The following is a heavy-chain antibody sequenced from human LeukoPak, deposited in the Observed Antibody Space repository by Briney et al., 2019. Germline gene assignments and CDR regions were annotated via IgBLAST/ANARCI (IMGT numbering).Heavy chain of an antibody. CDR2: IYTSGST. J-gene: IGHJ4*02. Sequence: PSQTLSLTCTVSGGSISSGSYYWSWIRQPAGKGLEWIGRIYTSGSTNYNPSLKSRATISGHMSENQFSLKLSSVTAADTAVYYCVKDGGGYWGQGTLVTVSS. CDR1: GGSISSGSYY. V-gene: IGHV4-61*02. CDR3: VKDGGGY. D-gene: IGHD3-16*01.